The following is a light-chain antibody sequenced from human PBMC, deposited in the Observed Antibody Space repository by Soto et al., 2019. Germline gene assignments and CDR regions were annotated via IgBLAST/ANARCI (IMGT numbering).Light chain of an antibody. J-gene: IGKJ1*01. CDR1: QSLVHNDGNTY. V-gene: IGKV2-24*01. CDR2: KVS. Sequence: DIVMTQTPLSSPVTLGQAASISCRSSQSLVHNDGNTYLSWFQQRPGQPPRLLIYKVSDRFSGVPDRFSGSGSGTEFTLTISSLQSEDFAVYYCQEYIHWPPGMFGPGTTVDIK. CDR3: QEYIHWPPGM.